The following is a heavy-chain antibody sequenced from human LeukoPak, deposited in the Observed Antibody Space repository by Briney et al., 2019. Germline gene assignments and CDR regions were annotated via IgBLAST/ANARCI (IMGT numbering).Heavy chain of an antibody. CDR3: ARDDYGDYGGGY. CDR1: GFTVSSNY. V-gene: IGHV3-53*01. Sequence: PGRSLRLSCAASGFTVSSNYMSWVRQAPGKGLEWVSVIYSGGSTYYADSVKGRFTISRDNSKNTLYLQMNSLRAEDTAVYYCARDDYGDYGGGYWGQGTLVTVSS. CDR2: IYSGGST. D-gene: IGHD4-17*01. J-gene: IGHJ4*02.